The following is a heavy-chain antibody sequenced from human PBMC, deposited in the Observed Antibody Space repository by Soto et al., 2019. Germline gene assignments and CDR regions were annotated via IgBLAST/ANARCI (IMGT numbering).Heavy chain of an antibody. D-gene: IGHD6-13*01. CDR1: GFTFSSYG. Sequence: GGSLRLSCAASGFTFSSYGMHWVRQAPGKGLEWVAVISYDGTNKYYADSVKGRFTISRDNSKSTLYLQMNSLRAEDTAVYYCAKGDSSSWYDDYYYGMDVWGQGTTVTVSS. CDR3: AKGDSSSWYDDYYYGMDV. V-gene: IGHV3-30*18. J-gene: IGHJ6*02. CDR2: ISYDGTNK.